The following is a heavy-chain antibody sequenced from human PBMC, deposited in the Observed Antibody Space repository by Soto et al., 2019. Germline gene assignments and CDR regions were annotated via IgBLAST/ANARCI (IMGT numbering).Heavy chain of an antibody. V-gene: IGHV4-39*07. CDR3: ARGGFGVVIKGRQPDQRRRHYYYYGMDV. CDR2: INHSGST. D-gene: IGHD3-3*01. Sequence: SGPTLVNPTQTLTLTCTFSGFSLSTSRVAVGWIRQPPGKGLEWIGEINHSGSTNYNPSLKSRVTISVDTSKNQFSLKLSSVTAADTAVYYCARGGFGVVIKGRQPDQRRRHYYYYGMDVWGQGTTVTVSS. CDR1: GFSLSTSRVA. J-gene: IGHJ6*02.